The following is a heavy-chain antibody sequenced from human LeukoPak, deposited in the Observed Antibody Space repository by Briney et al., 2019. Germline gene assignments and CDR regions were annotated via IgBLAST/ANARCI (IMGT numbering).Heavy chain of an antibody. CDR2: IEQDGSET. V-gene: IGHV3-7*01. D-gene: IGHD6-6*01. CDR3: ARLYQLDISTYRPFDY. CDR1: GFIFSNYW. Sequence: GGSLRLSCATSGFIFSNYWMSWVRQAPGKGLEWLANIEQDGSETYYVDSVKGRYTISRDDAENSLYLQESSLRAEETAVYYCARLYQLDISTYRPFDYWGQGTLVSVSS. J-gene: IGHJ4*02.